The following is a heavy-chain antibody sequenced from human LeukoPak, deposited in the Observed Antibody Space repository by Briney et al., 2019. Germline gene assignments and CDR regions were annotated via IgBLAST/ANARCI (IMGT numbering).Heavy chain of an antibody. CDR3: ARKGSTAASGDNWYDP. CDR1: GFTFSSYT. Sequence: GGSLRLSCAVSGFTFSSYTMSWVRQAPGKGLEWVSSISSSSAYIYYADSVKGRFTISRDNAKNSLYLEINSLRVEDTAVYYCARKGSTAASGDNWYDPWDQGTLVTVSS. D-gene: IGHD6-13*01. J-gene: IGHJ5*02. V-gene: IGHV3-21*01. CDR2: ISSSSAYI.